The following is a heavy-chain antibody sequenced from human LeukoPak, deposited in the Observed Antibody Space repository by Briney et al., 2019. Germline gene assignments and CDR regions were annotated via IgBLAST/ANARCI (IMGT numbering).Heavy chain of an antibody. Sequence: ASVKVSCKASGYTFTSYGISWVRQAPGQGLEWMGWISAYNGNTNYAQKLQGRVTMTTDTSTSTAYMELRSLRSDDTAVYYCARNSGDWGRPPADDAFDIWGQGTMVTVSS. J-gene: IGHJ3*02. CDR1: GYTFTSYG. D-gene: IGHD7-27*01. CDR3: ARNSGDWGRPPADDAFDI. CDR2: ISAYNGNT. V-gene: IGHV1-18*01.